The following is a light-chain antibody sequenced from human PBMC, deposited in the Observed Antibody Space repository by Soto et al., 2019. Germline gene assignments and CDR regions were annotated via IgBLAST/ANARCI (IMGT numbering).Light chain of an antibody. CDR1: QIISIY. CDR2: TTS. V-gene: IGKV1-39*01. Sequence: EIHMTHSPSSLSASVVYRITITFRASQIISIYLNLYQQKPGKAPKLLIYTTSNLQSWVPSRFGGSGSGTEFTLTISNLQSEDFAVYHCQQYDKWPRTFGQGTKVDI. J-gene: IGKJ1*01. CDR3: QQYDKWPRT.